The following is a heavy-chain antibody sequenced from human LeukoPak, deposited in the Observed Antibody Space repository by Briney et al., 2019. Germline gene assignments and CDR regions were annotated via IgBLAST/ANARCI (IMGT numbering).Heavy chain of an antibody. Sequence: GASVKVSCKASGYTFTSYGISWVRQAPGQGLEWMGWMNPNTGDTNFAQKFQGRVTLTRNTSIRTVYMELSSLRSDDTALYYCATMTVQLDPWGQGTLVTVSS. CDR3: ATMTVQLDP. CDR1: GYTFTSYG. CDR2: MNPNTGDT. J-gene: IGHJ5*02. V-gene: IGHV1-2*02. D-gene: IGHD2-21*02.